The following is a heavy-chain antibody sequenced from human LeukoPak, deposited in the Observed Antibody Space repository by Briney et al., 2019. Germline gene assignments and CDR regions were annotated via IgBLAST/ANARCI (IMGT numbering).Heavy chain of an antibody. V-gene: IGHV1-46*01. D-gene: IGHD1-1*01. CDR2: INPSGGST. J-gene: IGHJ3*02. CDR3: AREERYNWNGGDAFDI. Sequence: ASVKLSCNASGSTFTSYYMPWVRHAPGQGLERMGIINPSGGSTSYAQKYQGGVTMTRATSTSTVSMELRSHRPGDTAAYYCAREERYNWNGGDAFDIWGQGTMVTVSS. CDR1: GSTFTSYY.